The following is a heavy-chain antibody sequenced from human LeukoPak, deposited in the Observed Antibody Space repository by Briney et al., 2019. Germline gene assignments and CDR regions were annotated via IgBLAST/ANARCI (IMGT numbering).Heavy chain of an antibody. Sequence: GGSLRLSCAASGFTFSSYAMSWVRQAPGKGLEWVSAISGSGGSTYYADSVKGRFTISRDNSKNTLYLQTNSLRAEDTAVYYCAKNYDFWSGPPLPDYWGQGTLVTVSS. D-gene: IGHD3-3*01. CDR1: GFTFSSYA. CDR3: AKNYDFWSGPPLPDY. CDR2: ISGSGGST. J-gene: IGHJ4*02. V-gene: IGHV3-23*01.